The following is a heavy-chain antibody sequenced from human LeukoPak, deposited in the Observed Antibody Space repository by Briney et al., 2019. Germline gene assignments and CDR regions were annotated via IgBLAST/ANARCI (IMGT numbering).Heavy chain of an antibody. Sequence: EASAKVSCKASGYNFGIFGMSWVRQAPGQGLEWMGWISANNGNTKYAQKLQGRVTMTTDTSTSTAYMELRSLRSDDTAVYYCARVGVVVPSAWFDPWGRGTLVTVSS. CDR2: ISANNGNT. D-gene: IGHD2-2*01. J-gene: IGHJ5*02. CDR1: GYNFGIFG. V-gene: IGHV1-18*01. CDR3: ARVGVVVPSAWFDP.